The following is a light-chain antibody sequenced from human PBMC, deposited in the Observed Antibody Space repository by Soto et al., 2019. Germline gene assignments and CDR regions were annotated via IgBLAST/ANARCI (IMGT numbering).Light chain of an antibody. Sequence: QPVLTQPASVSGSPGQSITISCTGTSSDVGNYNYVSWYQETPGKAPRLIIYQVTNRPSGVSNRFSGSKSGNTASLTISGLQADDEADYYCTSFSTGSSYVIFGGGTKVTVL. CDR2: QVT. V-gene: IGLV2-14*01. CDR1: SSDVGNYNY. CDR3: TSFSTGSSYVI. J-gene: IGLJ2*01.